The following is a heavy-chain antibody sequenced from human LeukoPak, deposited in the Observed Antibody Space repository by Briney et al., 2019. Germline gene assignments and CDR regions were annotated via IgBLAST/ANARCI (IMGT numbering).Heavy chain of an antibody. Sequence: SGGSLRLSRAASGFTFSTNDMHWVRQTTGKGLEWVSALGTDGDTYYLGSVKGRFTISRDNAKNSLYLQMNSLRAEDTALYYCAKGTTGLDYYGMDVWGQGTTVTVSS. J-gene: IGHJ6*02. CDR3: AKGTTGLDYYGMDV. V-gene: IGHV3-13*01. CDR1: GFTFSTND. CDR2: LGTDGDT. D-gene: IGHD4-17*01.